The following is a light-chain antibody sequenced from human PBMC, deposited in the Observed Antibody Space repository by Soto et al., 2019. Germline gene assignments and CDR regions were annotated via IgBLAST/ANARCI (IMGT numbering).Light chain of an antibody. Sequence: QSVLTQPASVSGSPGQSITISCTGTSSDVAAYLHVSWYQQHPGKAPKLLIYDVSNRPSGVSNRFSGSKSGNTASLTISGLQGEDEADYYCSSYTTSSTPYVVFGGGTKLTVL. CDR3: SSYTTSSTPYVV. V-gene: IGLV2-14*03. CDR2: DVS. J-gene: IGLJ2*01. CDR1: SSDVAAYLH.